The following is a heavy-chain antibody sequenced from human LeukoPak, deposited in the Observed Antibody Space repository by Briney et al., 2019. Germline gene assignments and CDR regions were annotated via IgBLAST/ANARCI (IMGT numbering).Heavy chain of an antibody. CDR1: GFTFSSYE. Sequence: GGSLRLSCAASGFTFSSYEMNWVRQAPGKRLEWVSYISSSGSTIYYADSVKGRFTISRDNAKNSLYLQMNSLRAEDTAVYYCARGPLRCSGGSCYSDYYYYGMDVWGKGTTVTVSS. CDR2: ISSSGSTI. D-gene: IGHD2-15*01. V-gene: IGHV3-48*03. J-gene: IGHJ6*04. CDR3: ARGPLRCSGGSCYSDYYYYGMDV.